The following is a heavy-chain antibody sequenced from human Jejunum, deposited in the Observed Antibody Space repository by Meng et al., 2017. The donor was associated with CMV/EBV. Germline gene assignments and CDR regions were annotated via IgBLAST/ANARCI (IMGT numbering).Heavy chain of an antibody. Sequence: QEQVQQVQSGTAVPKQAYSVNVASIGASGSNNRDGRSWVRQAPAKGLEWLGRIISLFRWTNDEQKSQNRRTIIDQDTSKTDFTEQRSSITPENTPYYYWGGGNMANTSYFVYWGQGSLVTVSS. D-gene: IGHD2/OR15-2a*01. CDR1: GASGSNNRDG. J-gene: IGHJ4*02. V-gene: IGHV6-1*02. CDR3: GGGNMANTSYFVY. CDR2: IISLFRWTN.